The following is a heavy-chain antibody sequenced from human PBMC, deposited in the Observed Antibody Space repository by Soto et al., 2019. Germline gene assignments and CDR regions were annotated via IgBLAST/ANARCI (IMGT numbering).Heavy chain of an antibody. D-gene: IGHD3-16*01. V-gene: IGHV3-73*02. CDR3: ARGGGMGVNDY. Sequence: EVQLVESGGGLVQPGGSLKLSCAGSGFSFSDFAMHWVRQAPGKGLEWIARIRSGANNYLTAYPASVTGRFTISRDESKNTSYLQMAGLTSEDTAMYFCARGGGMGVNDYWGQGTMVTVSS. CDR1: GFSFSDFA. J-gene: IGHJ4*02. CDR2: IRSGANNYLT.